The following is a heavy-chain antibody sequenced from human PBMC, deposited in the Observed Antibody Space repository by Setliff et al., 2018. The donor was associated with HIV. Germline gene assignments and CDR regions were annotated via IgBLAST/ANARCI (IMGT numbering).Heavy chain of an antibody. Sequence: SETLSLTCNVSGVSVSSVGYYWTWIRQRPGKGLEWIGYIYYSGSTKYNPSLKSRLFISIDTSKNQFSLKLNSVTAADTSVYYCASGRPGATNLDYWGQGTLVTVSS. CDR2: IYYSGST. D-gene: IGHD1-26*01. J-gene: IGHJ4*02. V-gene: IGHV4-31*03. CDR3: ASGRPGATNLDY. CDR1: GVSVSSVGYY.